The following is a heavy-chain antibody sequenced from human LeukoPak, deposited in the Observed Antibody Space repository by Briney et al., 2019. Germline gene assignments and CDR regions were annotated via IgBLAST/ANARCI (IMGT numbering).Heavy chain of an antibody. CDR3: ARGRTSNWFDP. CDR1: GFAFSIYA. V-gene: IGHV4-34*01. J-gene: IGHJ5*02. D-gene: IGHD1-14*01. Sequence: GSLRLSCAASGFAFSIYAMSWIRQPPGKGLEWIGEINHSGSTNYNPSLKSRVTTSVDTSKNQLSLELTSVTAADTAVYYCARGRTSNWFDPWGQGTLVTVSS. CDR2: INHSGST.